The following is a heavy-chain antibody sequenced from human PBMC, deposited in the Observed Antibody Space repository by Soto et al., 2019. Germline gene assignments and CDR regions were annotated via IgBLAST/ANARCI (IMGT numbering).Heavy chain of an antibody. V-gene: IGHV4-31*03. CDR3: AGSPRSDAFDI. J-gene: IGHJ3*02. Sequence: SETLSLTCTVSGGSISSGGYYWSWIRQHPGKGLEWIGYIYYSGSTYYNPSLKSRVTISVDTSKNQFSLKLSSVTAADTAVYYCAGSPRSDAFDIWGQGTMVTVSS. CDR2: IYYSGST. CDR1: GGSISSGGYY.